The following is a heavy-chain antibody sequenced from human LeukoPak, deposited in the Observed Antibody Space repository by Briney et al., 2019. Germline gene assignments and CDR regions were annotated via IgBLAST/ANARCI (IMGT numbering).Heavy chain of an antibody. D-gene: IGHD4-11*01. V-gene: IGHV1-2*02. CDR1: GYTFRGNY. CDR3: ARDPSSVTLYFFDY. Sequence: ASVTISCKASGYTFRGNYIHWLRQAPGQGLEWMGWIDANNGDTKSAQKFQGRVTMSRDTSISTAYMDLSSLSPDDAAVYYCARDPSSVTLYFFDYWGPGTLVTVSS. J-gene: IGHJ4*02. CDR2: IDANNGDT.